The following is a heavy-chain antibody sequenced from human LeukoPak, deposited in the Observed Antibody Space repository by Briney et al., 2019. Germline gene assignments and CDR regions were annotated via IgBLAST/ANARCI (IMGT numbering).Heavy chain of an antibody. V-gene: IGHV3-23*01. CDR1: GFTFSGYG. CDR2: LSDSGVPT. CDR3: AKQRGIYMYRPFED. Sequence: PGGSLRLSCAVSGFTFSGYGMSWAREAPGKGLGWGSGLSDSGVPTYYADSVKGRFTISRDNAKITLYLQMNSLRAEDTAIYYCAKQRGIYMYRPFEDWGQGTLVTVSS. J-gene: IGHJ4*02. D-gene: IGHD2/OR15-2a*01.